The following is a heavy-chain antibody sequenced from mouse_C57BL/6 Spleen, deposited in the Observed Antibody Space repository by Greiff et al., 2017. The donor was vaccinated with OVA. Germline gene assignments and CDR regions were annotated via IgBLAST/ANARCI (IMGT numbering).Heavy chain of an antibody. Sequence: EVMLVESGGGLVQPKGSLKLSCAASGFSFTTYAMNWVRQAPGKGLEWVARIRSKSNNYATYYDDSVKYRFTISRDDSESMLYLQMNDMRTEDTAMYYCERQIYDDYYSLDYWGQGTTLTVSS. CDR1: GFSFTTYA. CDR2: IRSKSNNYAT. D-gene: IGHD2-13*01. J-gene: IGHJ2*01. CDR3: ERQIYDDYYSLDY. V-gene: IGHV10-1*01.